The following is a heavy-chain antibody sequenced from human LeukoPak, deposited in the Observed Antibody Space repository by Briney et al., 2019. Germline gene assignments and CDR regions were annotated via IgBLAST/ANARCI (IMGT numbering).Heavy chain of an antibody. CDR1: GFTFSSYA. V-gene: IGHV3-23*01. CDR3: AKFDSSNWAYFDY. J-gene: IGHJ4*02. D-gene: IGHD3-22*01. CDR2: ISGSGGST. Sequence: GGSLRLSCAASGFTFSSYAMNWVRQAPGKGLEWVSVISGSGGSTYYADSVKGRFTISRDNSKNTLYLQMYSLRAEDTAVYYCAKFDSSNWAYFDYWGQGTLVTVSS.